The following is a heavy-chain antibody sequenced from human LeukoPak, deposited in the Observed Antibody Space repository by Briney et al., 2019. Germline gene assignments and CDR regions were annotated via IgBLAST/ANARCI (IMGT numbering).Heavy chain of an antibody. Sequence: GGSLRLSCAVSGFSFTNFWMSWVRQAPGRGLEWVAFIRYDGSNKYYADSVKGRFTISRDYSKNTLYLQMNSLRAEDTAVYYCAKKKDDFWRGYGGSDYWGQGTLVTVSS. CDR1: GFSFTNFW. CDR3: AKKKDDFWRGYGGSDY. CDR2: IRYDGSNK. V-gene: IGHV3-30*02. D-gene: IGHD3-3*01. J-gene: IGHJ4*02.